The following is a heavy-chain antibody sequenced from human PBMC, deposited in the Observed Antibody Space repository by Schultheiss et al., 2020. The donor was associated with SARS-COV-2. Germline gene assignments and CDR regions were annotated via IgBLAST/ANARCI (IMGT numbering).Heavy chain of an antibody. CDR3: ARDLEAFDI. J-gene: IGHJ3*02. CDR1: GFTFSSYS. D-gene: IGHD5-24*01. V-gene: IGHV3-21*01. Sequence: GESLKISCAASGFTFSSYSMNWVRQAPGKGLEWVSAISGSGGSTYYADSVKGRFTISRDNAKNSLYLQMNSLRAEDTAVYYCARDLEAFDIWGQGTMVTVSS. CDR2: ISGSGGST.